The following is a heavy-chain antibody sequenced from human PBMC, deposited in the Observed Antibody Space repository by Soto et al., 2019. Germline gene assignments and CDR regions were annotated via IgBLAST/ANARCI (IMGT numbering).Heavy chain of an antibody. CDR2: IYYSGST. CDR3: ARGGYSSSSSYFQH. D-gene: IGHD6-6*01. J-gene: IGHJ1*01. CDR1: GGSISSGGYY. V-gene: IGHV4-31*03. Sequence: SETLSLTCTVSGGSISSGGYYWSWIRQHPGKGLEWIGYIYYSGSTYYNPSLKSRVTISVDTSKNQFSLKLSSVTAADTAVYYCARGGYSSSSSYFQHWGQGTLVTSPQ.